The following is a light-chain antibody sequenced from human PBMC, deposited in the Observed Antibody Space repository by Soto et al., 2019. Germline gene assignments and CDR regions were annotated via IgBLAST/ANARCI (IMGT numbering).Light chain of an antibody. CDR2: AVS. CDR3: SSYTSSSSYV. Sequence: QSALTQPASVSGSPGQSITISCTGISSDVGGYNYVSWYQQHPGKAPKLMIYAVSNRPSGVSNRFSGSKSGNTASLTISGLQAEDEADYYCSSYTSSSSYVFGTGTKLTVL. J-gene: IGLJ1*01. V-gene: IGLV2-14*01. CDR1: SSDVGGYNY.